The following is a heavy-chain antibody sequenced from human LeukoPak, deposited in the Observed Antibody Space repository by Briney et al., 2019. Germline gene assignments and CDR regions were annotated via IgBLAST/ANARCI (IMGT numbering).Heavy chain of an antibody. CDR3: AREVRYYYDSSGYNYFDY. V-gene: IGHV4-34*01. CDR2: INHSGST. D-gene: IGHD3-22*01. CDR1: GGSFSGYY. Sequence: SETLSLTCAVYGGSFSGYYWSWIRQPPGKGLEWIGEINHSGSTNYNPSLKSRVTISVDTSKDQFSLKLSSVTAADTAVYYCAREVRYYYDSSGYNYFDYWGQGTLVTVSS. J-gene: IGHJ4*02.